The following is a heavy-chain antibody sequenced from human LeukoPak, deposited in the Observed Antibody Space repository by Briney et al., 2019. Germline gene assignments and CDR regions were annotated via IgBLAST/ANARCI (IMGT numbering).Heavy chain of an antibody. V-gene: IGHV3-23*01. Sequence: GSLLLSCTASGFPFSDFDMMWLRQSPGKGPEWVAAIRGGDGGAFYADSVRGRFTISRDNSKNTLYLQMNSLRAEDTAVYYCERDRGYFDYWGQGTLVTVSS. D-gene: IGHD3-10*01. CDR2: IRGGDGGA. J-gene: IGHJ4*02. CDR3: ERDRGYFDY. CDR1: GFPFSDFD.